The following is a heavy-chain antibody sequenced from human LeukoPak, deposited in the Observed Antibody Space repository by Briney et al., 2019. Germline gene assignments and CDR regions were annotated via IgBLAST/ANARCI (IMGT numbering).Heavy chain of an antibody. CDR1: GGSFSGYY. V-gene: IGHV4-34*01. J-gene: IGHJ4*02. D-gene: IGHD5-18*01. Sequence: SETLSLTCAVYGGSFSGYYWSWIRQPPGKGLEWIGEINHSGSTNYNPSLTTRVTISVDTSKNQFSLKLSSVTAADTAVYHCARAKYSYGSLTIAYWGQGTLVTVSS. CDR3: ARAKYSYGSLTIAY. CDR2: INHSGST.